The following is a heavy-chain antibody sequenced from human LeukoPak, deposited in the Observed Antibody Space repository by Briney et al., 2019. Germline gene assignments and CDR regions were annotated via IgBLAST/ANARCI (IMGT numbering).Heavy chain of an antibody. J-gene: IGHJ6*03. CDR3: AKVAGRAFGAVIASRARYYMDV. Sequence: GGSLRLSCAASGFTFSSYSMNWVRQAPGKGLEWVSSISSSSSYIYYADSVKGRFTISRDNSKSTLYLHMNSLRAEDTALYYCAKVAGRAFGAVIASRARYYMDVWGKGTTVTVSS. CDR1: GFTFSSYS. V-gene: IGHV3-21*04. CDR2: ISSSSSYI. D-gene: IGHD3-16*02.